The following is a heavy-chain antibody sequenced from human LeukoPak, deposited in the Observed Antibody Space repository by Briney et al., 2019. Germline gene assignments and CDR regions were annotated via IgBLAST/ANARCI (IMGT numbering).Heavy chain of an antibody. CDR3: AKGYCRGNSCYDDRGAFDY. Sequence: SSQTLSLTCTVSGGSISSGNYYWSWIRKPAGKGLEWIGRIYTSGSTNYNPSLKSRVTISVDTSKNQFSLKLSSVTAADTAVYYCAKGYCRGNSCYDDRGAFDYWGQGTLVTVSS. CDR2: IYTSGST. V-gene: IGHV4-61*02. CDR1: GGSISSGNYY. D-gene: IGHD2-2*01. J-gene: IGHJ4*02.